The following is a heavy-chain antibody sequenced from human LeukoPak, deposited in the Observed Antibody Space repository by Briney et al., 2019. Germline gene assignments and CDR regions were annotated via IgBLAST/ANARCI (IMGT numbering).Heavy chain of an antibody. J-gene: IGHJ4*02. D-gene: IGHD3-10*01. CDR3: ARSLTMVRAYDY. CDR2: ISHDGNNK. Sequence: GGSLRLSCAASGFPFSDYGMYWVRQAPGKGLGWLAVISHDGNNKYYADSVKGRFTISRDNSKNTVYLQMNSLRTEDTAVYYCARSLTMVRAYDYWGQGTLVTVSS. CDR1: GFPFSDYG. V-gene: IGHV3-30*03.